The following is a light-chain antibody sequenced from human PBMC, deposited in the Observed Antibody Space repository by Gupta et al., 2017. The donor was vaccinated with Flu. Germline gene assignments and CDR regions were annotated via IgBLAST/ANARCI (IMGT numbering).Light chain of an antibody. Sequence: EIVLTQSPVTLSLSPGEGAILSCRASQSVRSYLAWYQQKPGQAPRLLIYDASNRDTGIPARFSGSGYGTDLTLSISSREPEDFAVYYCQQPCNSPLITFGTGTKVEIK. J-gene: IGKJ4*01. CDR3: QQPCNSPLIT. CDR2: DAS. V-gene: IGKV3-11*01. CDR1: QSVRSY.